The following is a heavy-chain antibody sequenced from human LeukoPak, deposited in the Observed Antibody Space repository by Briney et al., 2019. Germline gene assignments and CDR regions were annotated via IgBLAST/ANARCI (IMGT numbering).Heavy chain of an antibody. Sequence: SVTVXXKASGYTFTSYGISWVRQAPGQGREGMGWISAYNGNTNYAQKLQGRVTINTETSTSKAYMEMRGLRYGDTAVYYCARDRGXSRVDYWGQGTLVTVSS. CDR3: ARDRGXSRVDY. CDR1: GYTFTSYG. V-gene: IGHV1-18*01. J-gene: IGHJ4*02. CDR2: ISAYNGNT. D-gene: IGHD3-10*01.